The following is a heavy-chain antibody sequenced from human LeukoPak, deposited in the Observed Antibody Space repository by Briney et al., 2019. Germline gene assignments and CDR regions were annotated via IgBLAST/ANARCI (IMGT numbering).Heavy chain of an antibody. V-gene: IGHV3-64D*09. CDR1: GFTFSSYA. Sequence: GGSLRLSCSASGFTFSSYAMHWVRQAPGEGLEYASGISSNGGRTDYADSVKGRFTVSRGNSKNTLYLQMSSLRAEDTAAYHCVRSPTTTVTKYYFDFWGQGTLVIVSS. CDR3: VRSPTTTVTKYYFDF. D-gene: IGHD4-11*01. CDR2: ISSNGGRT. J-gene: IGHJ4*02.